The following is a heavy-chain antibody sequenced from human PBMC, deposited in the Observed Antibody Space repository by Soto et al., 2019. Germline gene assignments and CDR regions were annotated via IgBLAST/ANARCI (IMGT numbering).Heavy chain of an antibody. V-gene: IGHV4-59*08. D-gene: IGHD5-12*01. Sequence: TSETLSLTCTVSGGSISSYYWSWIRQPPGKGLEWIGYIYYSGSTNYNPSLKSRVTISVDTSKNQFSLKLSSVTAADTAVYYCARSGSGYDRDFDYWGQGTLVTVSS. J-gene: IGHJ4*02. CDR2: IYYSGST. CDR1: GGSISSYY. CDR3: ARSGSGYDRDFDY.